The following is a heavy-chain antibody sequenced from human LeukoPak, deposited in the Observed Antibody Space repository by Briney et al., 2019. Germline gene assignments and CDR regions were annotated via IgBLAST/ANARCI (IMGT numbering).Heavy chain of an antibody. Sequence: GGSLRLSCAASRFTFSSYSMNWVRQAPGKGLEWVSSISSSRSYIYYADSVKGRFTIARDNARSALYLQMNSLRAEDTAVYYCAPSLLSLAFDPWGQGTLVTVSS. CDR3: APSLLSLAFDP. V-gene: IGHV3-21*01. CDR1: RFTFSSYS. J-gene: IGHJ5*02. CDR2: ISSSRSYI.